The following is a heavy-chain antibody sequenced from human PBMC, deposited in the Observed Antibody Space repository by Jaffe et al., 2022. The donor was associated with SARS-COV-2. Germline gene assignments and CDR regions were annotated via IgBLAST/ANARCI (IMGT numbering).Heavy chain of an antibody. CDR2: ISWNSGTI. CDR3: AKGYCTTTSCFHYYYMDV. CDR1: GFTFDDYA. V-gene: IGHV3-9*01. D-gene: IGHD2-2*01. Sequence: EVQLVESGGGLVQPGRSLRLSCAASGFTFDDYAMHWVRQAPGKGLEWVSGISWNSGTIGYADSVKGRFTISRDNAKNSLDLQMNSLRAEDTALYYCAKGYCTTTSCFHYYYMDVWGKGTTVTVSS. J-gene: IGHJ6*03.